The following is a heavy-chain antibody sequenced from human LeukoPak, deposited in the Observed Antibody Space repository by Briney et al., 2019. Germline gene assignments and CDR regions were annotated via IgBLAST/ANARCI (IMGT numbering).Heavy chain of an antibody. J-gene: IGHJ4*02. V-gene: IGHV1-69*02. D-gene: IGHD5-18*01. Sequence: SVKVSCKASGGTFSSYTISWVRQAPGQGLEWMGRIIPILGIANYAQKFQGRVTITADKSTSTAYMELSSLRSEDTAVYYCASNGRDSDGFLYYCDYWGQGTLVTVSS. CDR1: GGTFSSYT. CDR3: ASNGRDSDGFLYYCDY. CDR2: IIPILGIA.